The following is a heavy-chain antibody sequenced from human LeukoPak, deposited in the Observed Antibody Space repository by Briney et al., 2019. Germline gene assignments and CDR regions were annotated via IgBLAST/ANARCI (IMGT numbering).Heavy chain of an antibody. CDR1: GGSFSGYY. V-gene: IGHV4-34*01. J-gene: IGHJ5*02. D-gene: IGHD2-2*02. CDR2: INHSGST. CDR3: ARDLGGYCSSTSCYTRGWFDP. Sequence: SETLSLTCAAYGGSFSGYYWSWIRQPPGKGLEWIGEINHSGSTNYNPSLKSRVTISVDTSKNQFSLKLSSVTAADTAVYYCARDLGGYCSSTSCYTRGWFDPWGQGTLVTVSS.